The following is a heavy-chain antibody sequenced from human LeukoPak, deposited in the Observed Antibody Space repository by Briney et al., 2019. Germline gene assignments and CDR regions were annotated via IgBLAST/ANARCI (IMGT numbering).Heavy chain of an antibody. V-gene: IGHV3-30*02. D-gene: IGHD6-19*01. CDR2: IRYDGSNK. CDR1: GFAFSSYG. Sequence: GGSLRLSCAASGFAFSSYGMHWVRQAPGKGLEWVAFIRYDGSNKYYADSVKGRFTISRDNSKNTLYLQMNSLRAEDTAVYYCAKETISSGGFDPWGQGTLVTVSS. CDR3: AKETISSGGFDP. J-gene: IGHJ5*02.